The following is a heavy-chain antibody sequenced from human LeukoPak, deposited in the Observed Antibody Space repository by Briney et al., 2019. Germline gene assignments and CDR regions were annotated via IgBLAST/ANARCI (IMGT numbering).Heavy chain of an antibody. V-gene: IGHV3-48*04. CDR1: GFTFSSYS. J-gene: IGHJ4*02. CDR3: ARDTYYYGSGSYGY. CDR2: ISSSSSTI. Sequence: GGSLRLSCAASGFTFSSYSMNWVRQAPGKGLEWVSYISSSSSTIYYADSVKGRFTISRDNAKNTLYLQMNSLRAEDTAVYYCARDTYYYGSGSYGYWGQGTLVTVSS. D-gene: IGHD3-10*01.